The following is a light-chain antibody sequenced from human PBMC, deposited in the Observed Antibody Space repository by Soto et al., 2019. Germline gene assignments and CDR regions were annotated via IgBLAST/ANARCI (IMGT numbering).Light chain of an antibody. Sequence: EIVLTQSPGTLSLSPGERATLSCRASQSVSSSYLAWYQQKPGQAPRLLIHGASSRATGIPDRFSGSGSGTDFTLIISSLEPEDFAVYYCQQRSNWPPITFGQGTRLEI. J-gene: IGKJ5*01. CDR2: GAS. V-gene: IGKV3D-20*02. CDR3: QQRSNWPPIT. CDR1: QSVSSSY.